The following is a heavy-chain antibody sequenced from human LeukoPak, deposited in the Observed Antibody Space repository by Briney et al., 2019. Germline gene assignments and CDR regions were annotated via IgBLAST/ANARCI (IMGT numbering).Heavy chain of an antibody. Sequence: ASVKVSCKSSGYTFTGYYLHWLRQPPGQGLEWVGWINLISGGTNNAHKLQGRVTMPSDTSNRTAYMQAGRLRSQDAAVYYGSRYPDETSYGLVSWFDPWGQGTLVTVSS. CDR1: GYTFTGYY. V-gene: IGHV1-2*02. D-gene: IGHD5-18*01. J-gene: IGHJ5*02. CDR2: INLISGGT. CDR3: SRYPDETSYGLVSWFDP.